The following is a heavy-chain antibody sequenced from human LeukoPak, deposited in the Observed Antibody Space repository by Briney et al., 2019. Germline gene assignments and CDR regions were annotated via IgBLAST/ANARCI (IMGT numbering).Heavy chain of an antibody. CDR1: GGSISSSSYY. CDR3: ARQGEYCSSTSCYTGWFDP. CDR2: IYYSGST. Sequence: NSSETLSLTCTVSGGSISSSSYYWGWIRQPPGKGLEWIGIIYYSGSTYYNPSLKSRVTISVDTSKNQFSLKLSSVTAADTAVYYCARQGEYCSSTSCYTGWFDPWGQGTLVTVSS. V-gene: IGHV4-39*01. J-gene: IGHJ5*02. D-gene: IGHD2-2*02.